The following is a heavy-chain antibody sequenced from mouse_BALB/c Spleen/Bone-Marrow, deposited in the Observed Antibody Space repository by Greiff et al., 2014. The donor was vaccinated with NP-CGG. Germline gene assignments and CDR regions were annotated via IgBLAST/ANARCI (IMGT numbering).Heavy chain of an antibody. Sequence: DVHLVESGPDLVKPGASVKISCKTSGYSFTDYYMHWVKQSHEKNLEWIGRVNPNNGGSSYSQMFTGKAILTVDKSSTTAYMELRSLTSEDSAVYYCARYDYRYGGNAMDYWGQGTSVTVSS. CDR3: ARYDYRYGGNAMDY. J-gene: IGHJ4*01. V-gene: IGHV1-18*01. CDR1: GYSFTDYY. CDR2: VNPNNGGS. D-gene: IGHD2-14*01.